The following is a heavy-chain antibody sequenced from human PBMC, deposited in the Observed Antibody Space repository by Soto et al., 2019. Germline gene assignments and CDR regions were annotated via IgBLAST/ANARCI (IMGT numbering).Heavy chain of an antibody. CDR3: ARGISLTGISFDY. V-gene: IGHV4-59*01. J-gene: IGHJ4*02. CDR2: IFYSGST. CDR1: GGSISSDY. Sequence: QVQLQESGPGLVKPSETLSLTCTVSGGSISSDYWSWIRQPPGKGLEWIGHIFYSGSTNYNPSLKRRVTISVDTSKNHVSLRLSSVTAADTAVYYCARGISLTGISFDYGGQGTRVTVSS. D-gene: IGHD1-20*01.